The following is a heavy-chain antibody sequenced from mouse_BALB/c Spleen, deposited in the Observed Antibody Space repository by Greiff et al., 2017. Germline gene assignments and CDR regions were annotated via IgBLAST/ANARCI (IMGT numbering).Heavy chain of an antibody. CDR3: ARDWGPYYAMDY. CDR1: GFTFSDYY. V-gene: IGHV5-4*02. J-gene: IGHJ4*01. CDR2: ISDGGSYT. D-gene: IGHD3-3*01. Sequence: GKLVESGGGLVKPGGSLKLSCAASGFTFSDYYMYWVRQTPEKRLEWVATISDGGSYTYYPDSVKGRFTISRDNAKNNLYLQMSSLKSEDTAMYYCARDWGPYYAMDYWGQGTSVTVSS.